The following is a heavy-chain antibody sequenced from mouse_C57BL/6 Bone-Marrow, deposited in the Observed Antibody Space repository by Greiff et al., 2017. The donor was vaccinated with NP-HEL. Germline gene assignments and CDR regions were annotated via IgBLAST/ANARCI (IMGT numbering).Heavy chain of an antibody. CDR2: IHPSDSDT. D-gene: IGHD1-1*01. J-gene: IGHJ3*01. CDR3: APSIYYYGSFAY. Sequence: QVQLQQPGAELVKPGASVKVSCKASGYTFTSYWMHWVKQRPGQGLEWIGRIHPSDSDTNYNQKFEGKATLTVDKSSSTAYMQLSSLTSEDSAVYYCAPSIYYYGSFAYWGQGTLVTVSA. V-gene: IGHV1-74*01. CDR1: GYTFTSYW.